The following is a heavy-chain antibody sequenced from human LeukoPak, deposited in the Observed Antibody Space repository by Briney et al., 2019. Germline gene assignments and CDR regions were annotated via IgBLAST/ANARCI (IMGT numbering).Heavy chain of an antibody. CDR3: ARLSSVYDFWSGYPVGLNWFDP. V-gene: IGHV1-2*02. CDR1: GYTFTGYY. CDR2: ISPNSGGT. Sequence: VASVKVSCKASGYTFTGYYMHWVRQAPGQGLEWMGWISPNSGGTNYAQKFQGRVTMTRDTSISTAYMELSRLRSDDTAVYYCARLSSVYDFWSGYPVGLNWFDPWGQGTLVTVSS. J-gene: IGHJ5*02. D-gene: IGHD3-3*01.